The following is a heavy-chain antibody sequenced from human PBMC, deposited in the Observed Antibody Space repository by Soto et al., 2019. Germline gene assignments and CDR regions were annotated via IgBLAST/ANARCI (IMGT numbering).Heavy chain of an antibody. CDR3: ARIGRLRWGDY. CDR1: GFTFGSYS. V-gene: IGHV3-48*01. J-gene: IGHJ4*02. CDR2: ISSSSSTI. Sequence: GGSLRLSCAASGFTFGSYSMNWVRQAPGKGLEWVSYISSSSSTIYYADSVKGRFTISRDNAKNSLYLQMNSLRAEDTAVYYCARIGRLRWGDYWGQGTLVTV. D-gene: IGHD4-17*01.